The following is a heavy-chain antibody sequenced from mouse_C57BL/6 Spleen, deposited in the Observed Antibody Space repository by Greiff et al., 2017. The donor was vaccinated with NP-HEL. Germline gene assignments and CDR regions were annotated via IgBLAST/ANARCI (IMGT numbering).Heavy chain of an antibody. CDR1: GYTFTDYY. D-gene: IGHD1-1*01. CDR2: IYPGSGNT. CDR3: ARGLRYPFAY. Sequence: QVQLQQSGAELVRPGASVKLSCKASGYTFTDYYINWVKQRPGQGLEWIARIYPGSGNTYYNEKFKGKATLTAEKSSSTAYMQLSSLTSEDSAVYFCARGLRYPFAYWGQGTLVTVSA. V-gene: IGHV1-76*01. J-gene: IGHJ3*01.